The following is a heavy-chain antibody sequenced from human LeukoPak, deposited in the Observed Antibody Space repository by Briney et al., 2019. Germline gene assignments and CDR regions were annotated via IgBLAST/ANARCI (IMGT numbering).Heavy chain of an antibody. Sequence: KPSETLSLTCTVSGGSISSSSYYWGWIRQPPGKGLEWIGSIYHSGSTYYNPSLKSRVTISVDTSKNQFSLKLSSVTAADTAVYYCAREGGGFDYWGQGTLVTVSS. J-gene: IGHJ4*02. CDR3: AREGGGFDY. V-gene: IGHV4-39*07. CDR1: GGSISSSSYY. D-gene: IGHD3-16*01. CDR2: IYHSGST.